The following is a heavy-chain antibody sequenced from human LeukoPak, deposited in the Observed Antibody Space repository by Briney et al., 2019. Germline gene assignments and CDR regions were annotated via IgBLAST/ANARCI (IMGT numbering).Heavy chain of an antibody. D-gene: IGHD3-9*01. V-gene: IGHV1-2*02. CDR3: ARNYDMLTGYFPNDAFDI. J-gene: IGHJ3*02. Sequence: GASVKVSCKASGYTFTGYYMHWVRQAPGQGLEWMGWINPYSGGTNYAQKLQGRVTMTRDTSISTAYMELSRLRSDDTAVYYCARNYDMLTGYFPNDAFDIWGEGTMVTDSS. CDR2: INPYSGGT. CDR1: GYTFTGYY.